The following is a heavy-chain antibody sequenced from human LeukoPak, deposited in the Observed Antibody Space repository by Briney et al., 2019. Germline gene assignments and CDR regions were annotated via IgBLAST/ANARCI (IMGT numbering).Heavy chain of an antibody. CDR2: IYSSGST. Sequence: SETLSLTCPLAGGSITSYSCGWIRQPAGKGLEWVGRIYSSGSTNYNPSLKSRVTMSVDRSKNQFSLKLSSVTAADTAVYYCARGHYDILTGYYRTLFDYWGQGTLVTVSS. CDR1: GGSITSYS. J-gene: IGHJ4*02. V-gene: IGHV4-4*07. D-gene: IGHD3-9*01. CDR3: ARGHYDILTGYYRTLFDY.